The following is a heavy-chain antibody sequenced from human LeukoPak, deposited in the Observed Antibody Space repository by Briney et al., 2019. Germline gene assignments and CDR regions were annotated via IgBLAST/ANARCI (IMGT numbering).Heavy chain of an antibody. J-gene: IGHJ4*02. CDR3: AIQQHLGRVGDY. V-gene: IGHV1-3*01. CDR1: GYTFTSYG. D-gene: IGHD6-13*01. CDR2: INAGDDNT. Sequence: GASVKVSCKASGYTFTSYGISWVRQAPGQRLEWMGWINAGDDNTKYSQEFQGRITITKDTSASTAYIELSSLKSEDTAVYYCAIQQHLGRVGDYWGQGTLVTVSS.